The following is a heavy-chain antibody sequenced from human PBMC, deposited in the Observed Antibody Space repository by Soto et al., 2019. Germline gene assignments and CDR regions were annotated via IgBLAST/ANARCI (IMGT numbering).Heavy chain of an antibody. CDR2: ISGSGETT. Sequence: PGGSLRLSCAASGFTFNNYAMTWVRQTPGKGLEWVATISGSGETTYYADSVKGRFTISRDNAKNSLYLQMNSLRDEDTAVYYCAREHNWNPREGFDYWGQGTLVTVSS. V-gene: IGHV3-23*01. J-gene: IGHJ4*02. D-gene: IGHD1-20*01. CDR1: GFTFNNYA. CDR3: AREHNWNPREGFDY.